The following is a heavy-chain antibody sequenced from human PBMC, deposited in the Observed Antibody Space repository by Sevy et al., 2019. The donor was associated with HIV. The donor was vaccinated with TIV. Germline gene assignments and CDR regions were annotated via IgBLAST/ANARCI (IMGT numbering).Heavy chain of an antibody. CDR3: ARLNGFEPYSYYALDV. J-gene: IGHJ4*02. Sequence: GESLKISCEGSGYSFTHYWIAWVRQIPGKGLEWMGIIYPGDPAPTYSPSFQGRVTISADKSINIAYLQWSRLRASDTAIYYCARLNGFEPYSYYALDVWGQGTLVTVSS. D-gene: IGHD3-22*01. CDR2: IYPGDPAP. V-gene: IGHV5-51*01. CDR1: GYSFTHYW.